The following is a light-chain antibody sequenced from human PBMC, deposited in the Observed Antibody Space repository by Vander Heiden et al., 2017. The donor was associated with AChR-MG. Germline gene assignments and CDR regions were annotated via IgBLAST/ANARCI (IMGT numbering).Light chain of an antibody. Sequence: QSVLTQPPSASGTPGQRVPISCPGSRSTLGSNTVNWYQQLPGTAPKLLIYSNNQRPSGVPDRFSGSKSGTSASLAISGLQSEDEADYYCAAGDDSLNGVVFGGGTKLTGL. CDR2: SNN. V-gene: IGLV1-44*01. J-gene: IGLJ2*01. CDR3: AAGDDSLNGVV. CDR1: RSTLGSNT.